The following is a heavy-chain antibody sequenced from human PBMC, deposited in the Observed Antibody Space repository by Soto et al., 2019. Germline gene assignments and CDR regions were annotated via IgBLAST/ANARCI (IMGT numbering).Heavy chain of an antibody. D-gene: IGHD5-12*01. CDR2: IWYDGSNK. J-gene: IGHJ4*02. CDR1: GFTFSSYG. V-gene: IGHV3-33*01. Sequence: QVQLVESGGGVVQPGRSLRLSCAASGFTFSSYGMHWVRQAPGKGLEWVAGIWYDGSNKYYADSVKGRFTISRDNSKNTQYVEMNSLRAEDTAVYYCSGGDGYNEFDYWGQGTLVTVSS. CDR3: SGGDGYNEFDY.